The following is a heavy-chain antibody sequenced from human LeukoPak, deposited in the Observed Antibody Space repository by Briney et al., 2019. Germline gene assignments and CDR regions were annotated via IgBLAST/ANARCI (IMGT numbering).Heavy chain of an antibody. Sequence: GGSLRLSCAAPGFTLCNYTMTWVRQAPGKGLEWVSSISSSSSYIYYAHSVNGRFTISRDNAKNSLFMHMDSLRAEDTALYYCASGNYYYYYMEVWGKGTTVTVCS. D-gene: IGHD2-15*01. CDR3: ASGNYYYYYMEV. V-gene: IGHV3-21*01. J-gene: IGHJ6*03. CDR2: ISSSSSYI. CDR1: GFTLCNYT.